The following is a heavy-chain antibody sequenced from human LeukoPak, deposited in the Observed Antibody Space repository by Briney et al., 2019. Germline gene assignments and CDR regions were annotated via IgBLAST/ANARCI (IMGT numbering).Heavy chain of an antibody. CDR2: IYYSGST. D-gene: IGHD1-26*01. CDR1: GGSISSSSYY. J-gene: IGHJ4*02. CDR3: ATPSEGYDYFDY. Sequence: SETLSLTCTVSGGSISSSSYYWGWIRQPPGKGLEWIGSIYYSGSTYYNPSLKSRATIAVDTSKNQISLNLNSVTAADTAVYYCATPSEGYDYFDYWGRGTLVTVSS. V-gene: IGHV4-39*01.